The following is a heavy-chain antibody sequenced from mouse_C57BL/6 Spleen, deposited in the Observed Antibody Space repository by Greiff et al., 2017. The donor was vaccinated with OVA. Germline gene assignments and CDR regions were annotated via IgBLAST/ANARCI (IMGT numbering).Heavy chain of an antibody. V-gene: IGHV1-81*01. D-gene: IGHD2-2*01. J-gene: IGHJ2*01. CDR1: GYTFTSYG. CDR3: ARSRGYEENYFDY. Sequence: VQLQQSGAELARPGASVKLSCKASGYTFTSYGISWVKQRTGQGLEWIGEIYPRSGNTYYNEKFKGKATLTADKSSSTAYIELRSLTSDYSAVYFCARSRGYEENYFDYWGQGTTLTVSS. CDR2: IYPRSGNT.